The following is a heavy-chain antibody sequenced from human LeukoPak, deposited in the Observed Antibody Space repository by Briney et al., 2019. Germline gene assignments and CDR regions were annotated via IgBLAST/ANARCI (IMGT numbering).Heavy chain of an antibody. V-gene: IGHV1-2*02. CDR2: INPNIGGT. D-gene: IGHD1-26*01. J-gene: IGHJ4*02. CDR3: ASIVGARTSGFDY. CDR1: GYIFTAYY. Sequence: ASVKVSCKGSGYIFTAYYMHWVRQAPGQGLEWMGWINPNIGGTNYVQKFQGRVTMTRDTSISTAYMDLSRLRSDDTAVYYCASIVGARTSGFDYWGQGTLVTVSS.